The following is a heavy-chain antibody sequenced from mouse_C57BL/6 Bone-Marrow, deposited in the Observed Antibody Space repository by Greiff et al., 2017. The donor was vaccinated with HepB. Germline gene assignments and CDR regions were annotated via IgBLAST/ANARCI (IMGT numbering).Heavy chain of an antibody. J-gene: IGHJ2*01. D-gene: IGHD1-1*01. V-gene: IGHV1-53*01. Sequence: QVQLQQPGTELVKPGASVKLSCKASGYTFTSYWMHWVKQRPGQGLEWIGNINPSNGGTNYNEKFKSKATLTVDKSTSTAYMQLSSLTSEDSAVYYCARGITTVVAADYWGQGTTLTVSS. CDR2: INPSNGGT. CDR3: ARGITTVVAADY. CDR1: GYTFTSYW.